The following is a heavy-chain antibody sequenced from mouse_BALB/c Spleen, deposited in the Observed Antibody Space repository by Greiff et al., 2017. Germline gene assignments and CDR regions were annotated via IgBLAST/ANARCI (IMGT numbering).Heavy chain of an antibody. CDR2: IWAGGST. D-gene: IGHD1-2*01. J-gene: IGHJ4*01. CDR3: ARDYYGYVGYAMDY. CDR1: GFSLTSYG. Sequence: QVQLKESGPGLVAPSQSLSITCTVSGFSLTSYGVHWVRQPPGKGLEWLGVIWAGGSTNYNSALMSRLSISKDNSKSQVFLKMNSLQTDDTAMYYCARDYYGYVGYAMDYWGQGTSVTVSS. V-gene: IGHV2-9*02.